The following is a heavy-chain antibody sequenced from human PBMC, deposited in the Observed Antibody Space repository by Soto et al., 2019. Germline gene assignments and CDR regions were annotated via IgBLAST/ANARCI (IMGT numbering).Heavy chain of an antibody. J-gene: IGHJ5*02. Sequence: RASVKVSCKASGYTLTTYGITWVRQAPGQGLEWIGWISDYNRNTNYAQNLQGRVTLTTDTSTSTAYMELRSLRSDDTAVYYCARDHSTSWYANWLDPWGQGTLVTVSS. V-gene: IGHV1-18*01. D-gene: IGHD6-13*01. CDR2: ISDYNRNT. CDR3: ARDHSTSWYANWLDP. CDR1: GYTLTTYG.